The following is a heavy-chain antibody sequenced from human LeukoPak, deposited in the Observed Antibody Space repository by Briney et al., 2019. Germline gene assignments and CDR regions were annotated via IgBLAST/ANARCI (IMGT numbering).Heavy chain of an antibody. V-gene: IGHV4-59*08. CDR1: GGSISSYY. Sequence: PSETLSLTCTVSGGSISSYYWSWIRQPPGKGLEWIGYIYYSGSTNYNPSLKSRVTISVDTSKNQFSLKLSSVTAADTAVYYCARVHYYGSGSYSPHDAFDIWGQGTMVTVSS. CDR3: ARVHYYGSGSYSPHDAFDI. D-gene: IGHD3-10*01. J-gene: IGHJ3*02. CDR2: IYYSGST.